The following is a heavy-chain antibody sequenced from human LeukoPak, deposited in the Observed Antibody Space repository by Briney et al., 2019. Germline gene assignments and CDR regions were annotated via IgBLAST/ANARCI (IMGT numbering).Heavy chain of an antibody. CDR1: GGSFSGYY. Sequence: SETLSLTCAVYGGSFSGYYWSWIRQPPGKGLEWIGEINHSGSTNYNPSLKSRVTISVDTSKNQFSLKLSSVTAADTAVYYCARAQLLWLGELILKYYFDYWGQGTLVTVSS. CDR3: ARAQLLWLGELILKYYFDY. D-gene: IGHD3-10*01. J-gene: IGHJ4*02. CDR2: INHSGST. V-gene: IGHV4-34*01.